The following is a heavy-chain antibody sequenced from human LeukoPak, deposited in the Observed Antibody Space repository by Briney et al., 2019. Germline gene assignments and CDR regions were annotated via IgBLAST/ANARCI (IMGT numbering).Heavy chain of an antibody. CDR2: ISYDGSNK. CDR3: ARDPGDCSSTSCDSNWFDP. CDR1: GFTFSSHA. J-gene: IGHJ5*02. D-gene: IGHD2-2*01. V-gene: IGHV3-30*04. Sequence: GGSLRLSCSASGFTFSSHAMHWVRQAPGKGLEWVAVISYDGSNKYYADSVKGRFTISRDNSKNTLYLQMNSLRAEDTAVYYCARDPGDCSSTSCDSNWFDPWGQGTLVTVSS.